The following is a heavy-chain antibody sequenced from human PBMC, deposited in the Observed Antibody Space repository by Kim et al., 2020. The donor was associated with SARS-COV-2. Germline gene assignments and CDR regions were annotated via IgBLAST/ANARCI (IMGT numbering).Heavy chain of an antibody. CDR3: ARASSWYSYGGFDY. Sequence: ADTGKGRLTISRDNAKTTLYRQMNSLRAEDTAVYYCARASSWYSYGGFDYWGQGTLVTVSS. D-gene: IGHD6-13*01. V-gene: IGHV3-74*01. J-gene: IGHJ4*02.